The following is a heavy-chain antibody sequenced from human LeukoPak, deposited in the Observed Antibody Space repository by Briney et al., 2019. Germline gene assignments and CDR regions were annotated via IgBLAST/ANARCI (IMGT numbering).Heavy chain of an antibody. CDR3: ARTYYYDSSAYADCFDP. CDR1: GYSFSSFL. V-gene: IGHV5-51*01. J-gene: IGHJ5*02. Sequence: GESLKISCKGSGYSFSSFLIVWVRQTPGKGLEWMEIIYPGDSNTRYIPSFQGQVTISADKSISTPYLQWSSMKDSDTAIYYCARTYYYDSSAYADCFDPWGKGTLVTVSS. CDR2: IYPGDSNT. D-gene: IGHD3-22*01.